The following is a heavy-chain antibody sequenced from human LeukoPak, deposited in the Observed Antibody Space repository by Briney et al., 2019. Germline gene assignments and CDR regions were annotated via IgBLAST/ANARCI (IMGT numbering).Heavy chain of an antibody. CDR3: TTSPYCGGDCYFY. J-gene: IGHJ4*02. CDR2: IKSKTDGGTT. CDR1: GFTFSNAW. Sequence: SGGSLRLSCAASGFTFSNAWMSWVRQAPGKGLEWVGRIKSKTDGGTTDYAAPVKGRFTISRDDSKNTLYLQMNSLKTEDTAVYYCTTSPYCGGDCYFYWGQGTLVTVSS. V-gene: IGHV3-15*01. D-gene: IGHD2-21*02.